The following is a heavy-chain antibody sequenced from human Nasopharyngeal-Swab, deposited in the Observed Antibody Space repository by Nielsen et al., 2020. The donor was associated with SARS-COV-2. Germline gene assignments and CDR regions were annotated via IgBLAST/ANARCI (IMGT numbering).Heavy chain of an antibody. J-gene: IGHJ6*02. CDR2: ISSSSSYI. V-gene: IGHV3-21*01. Sequence: GGSLRLSCAASGFTSSSYSMNWVRQAPGKGLEWVSSISSSSSYIYYADSVKGRFTISRDNAKNSLYLQMNSLRAEDTAVYYCARTAAASENGMDVWGQGTTVTVSS. CDR1: GFTSSSYS. D-gene: IGHD2-2*01. CDR3: ARTAAASENGMDV.